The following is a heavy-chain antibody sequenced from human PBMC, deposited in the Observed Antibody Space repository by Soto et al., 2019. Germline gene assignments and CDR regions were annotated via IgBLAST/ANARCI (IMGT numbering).Heavy chain of an antibody. V-gene: IGHV3-30*18. CDR1: GFTFSSYG. CDR2: ISYDGSNK. J-gene: IGHJ4*02. D-gene: IGHD3-22*01. Sequence: AGGSLRLSCAASGFTFSSYGMHWVRQAPGKGLEWVAVISYDGSNKYYADSVKGRFTISRDNSKNTPYLQMNSLRAEDTAVYYCAKVKTYDSSGSDYWGQGTLVTVSS. CDR3: AKVKTYDSSGSDY.